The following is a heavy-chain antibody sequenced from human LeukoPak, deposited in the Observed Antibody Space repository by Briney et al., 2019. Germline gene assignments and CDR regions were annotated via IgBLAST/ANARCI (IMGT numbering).Heavy chain of an antibody. J-gene: IGHJ4*02. V-gene: IGHV3-21*01. CDR2: IHSSDSYI. Sequence: GSLRLSCAASGFTFSSYYMNWVRQAPGKGLEWVSSIHSSDSYINYADSVRGRFTISRDIAKNTLYLQMNSLRAEDTGVYYCAKDHYWSIDYWGRGTLVTVSS. CDR3: AKDHYWSIDY. D-gene: IGHD3-3*01. CDR1: GFTFSSYY.